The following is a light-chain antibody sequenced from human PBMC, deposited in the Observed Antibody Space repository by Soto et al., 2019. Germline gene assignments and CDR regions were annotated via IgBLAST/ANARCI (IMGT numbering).Light chain of an antibody. CDR2: AAS. J-gene: IGKJ1*01. CDR1: QSISSY. V-gene: IGKV1-39*01. CDR3: QQSYSTPRT. Sequence: DIQMTQSPSSLSASVGDRVTITCRASQSISSYLHWYQQKPGKAPKLLIYAASSLQSGVPTRFSSSGSETDFPLTISSLRREYFATYYRQQSYSTPRTFGQGTKVEIK.